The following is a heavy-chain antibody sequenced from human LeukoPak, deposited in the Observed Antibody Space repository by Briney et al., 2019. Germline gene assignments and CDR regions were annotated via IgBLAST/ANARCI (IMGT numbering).Heavy chain of an antibody. V-gene: IGHV4-30-4*01. CDR3: ARGEHDYDDYGRYDY. CDR2: IYYSGST. CDR1: GGSISSGDYY. Sequence: SQTLSLTCTVSGGSISSGDYYWSWIRQPPGKGLEWIGYIYYSGSTYYNPSLKSRVTISVDTSKNQFSLKLSSVTAADTAVYYCARGEHDYDDYGRYDYWGQGTLVTVSS. D-gene: IGHD4-17*01. J-gene: IGHJ4*02.